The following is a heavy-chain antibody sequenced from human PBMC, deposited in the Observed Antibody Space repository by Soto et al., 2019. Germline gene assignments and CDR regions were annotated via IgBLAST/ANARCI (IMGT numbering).Heavy chain of an antibody. D-gene: IGHD1-26*01. CDR1: GGTFSSNV. J-gene: IGHJ4*02. V-gene: IGHV1-69*12. Sequence: QVQLVQSGAEVKKPGSSVKVFCKASGGTFSSNVISWVRQAPGQGFEWMGWIIPIFDTSKYEQKFQGRVTITADESTSTAYMELSSLRSEDTAIYYCARGRSYYALWGQGTLVTVSS. CDR2: IIPIFDTS. CDR3: ARGRSYYAL.